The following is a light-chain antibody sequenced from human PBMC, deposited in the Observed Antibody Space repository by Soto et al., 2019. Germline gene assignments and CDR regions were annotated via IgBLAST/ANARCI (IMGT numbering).Light chain of an antibody. V-gene: IGKV3D-7*01. J-gene: IGKJ1*01. CDR2: GAS. CDR3: QQDYNLPWT. Sequence: PGERVTLSCRASQSVTSSYLTWYQQKPGPAPRLLIYGASTKATSIPAKFTGSGSGTDFTLTISSLQPEGFAVYYCQQDYNLPWTFGQGTKVEIK. CDR1: QSVTSSY.